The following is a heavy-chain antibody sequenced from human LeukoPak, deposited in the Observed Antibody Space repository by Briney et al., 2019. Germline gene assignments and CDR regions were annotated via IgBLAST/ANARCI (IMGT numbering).Heavy chain of an antibody. CDR2: ISDNEGRT. D-gene: IGHD5-18*01. CDR3: ARHDSFIPY. J-gene: IGHJ4*02. Sequence: GGSLRLSCAASGFTFNYYAMSWVRPAPGKGLEWVSGISDNEGRTYYTDSVKGRFTISRDKTKNTVFLQMHNLRADDTAVYFCARHDSFIPYWGQGALVTVSS. CDR1: GFTFNYYA. V-gene: IGHV3-23*01.